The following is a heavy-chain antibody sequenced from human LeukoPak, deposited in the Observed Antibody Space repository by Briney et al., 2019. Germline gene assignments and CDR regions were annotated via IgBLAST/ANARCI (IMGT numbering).Heavy chain of an antibody. J-gene: IGHJ4*02. Sequence: GGSLRLSCAASGFTFDDYAMHWVRQAPGKGLEWVSGISWNSGSIGYADSVKGRFTISRDNAKNSLYLQMNSLRAEDTAVYYCARDLDVVVTAADDYWGQGTLVAVSS. CDR2: ISWNSGSI. CDR1: GFTFDDYA. CDR3: ARDLDVVVTAADDY. V-gene: IGHV3-9*01. D-gene: IGHD2-21*02.